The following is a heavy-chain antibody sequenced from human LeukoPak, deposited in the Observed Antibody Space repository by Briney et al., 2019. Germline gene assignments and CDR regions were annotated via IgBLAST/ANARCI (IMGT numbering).Heavy chain of an antibody. Sequence: PGGFLRPSRVASGFTLNTLCMNRGRPAPRQGGEWVLFLRYDGRNQYHADSVKGRFTISRDNPRNTVYLQMSSLRPEDTAVYYCAKDPVAGAPSYYFDNWGQGTLVTVSS. CDR2: LRYDGRNQ. V-gene: IGHV3-30*02. CDR3: AKDPVAGAPSYYFDN. D-gene: IGHD6-19*01. J-gene: IGHJ4*02. CDR1: GFTLNTLC.